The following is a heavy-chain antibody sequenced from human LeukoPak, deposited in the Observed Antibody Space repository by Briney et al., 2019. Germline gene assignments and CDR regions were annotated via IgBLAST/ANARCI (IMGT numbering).Heavy chain of an antibody. CDR3: ARAKYYYDSSGYYYY. Sequence: PGGSLRLSCAASGFTFSSYWMSWVRQAPGKGLEWVANIKQDGSEKYYVDSVKGRFTISRDNAKNSLYLQMNSLRAEDTAVYYRARAKYYYDSSGYYYYWGQGTLVTVSS. CDR1: GFTFSSYW. CDR2: IKQDGSEK. V-gene: IGHV3-7*01. D-gene: IGHD3-22*01. J-gene: IGHJ4*02.